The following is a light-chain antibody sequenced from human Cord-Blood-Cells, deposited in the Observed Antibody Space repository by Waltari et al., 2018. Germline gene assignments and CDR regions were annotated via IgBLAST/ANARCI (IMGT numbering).Light chain of an antibody. Sequence: QSALTQPASVSGSPGQSITISCTGTRSDVGSYILVSWYQQHPGKAPKLMIYEGSTRPSGVSNRFSGSKSGNTASLTISGLHAEDEADYCCCSYAGSSTWVFGGGTKLTVL. CDR2: EGS. CDR1: RSDVGSYIL. CDR3: CSYAGSSTWV. V-gene: IGLV2-23*01. J-gene: IGLJ3*02.